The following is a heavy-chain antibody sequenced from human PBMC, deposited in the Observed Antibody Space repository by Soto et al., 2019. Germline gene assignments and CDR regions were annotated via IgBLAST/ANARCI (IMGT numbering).Heavy chain of an antibody. Sequence: EVQLVESGGDFVQPGGSLSLSCAASGFTFSSDEMNWVRPAPGQGLEWVSYISSSGSTIYYADSVKGRFTISRDNAKNSFYMQMNSLRAEDTAVSYCARIPYWVQGTLVTVSS. CDR1: GFTFSSDE. V-gene: IGHV3-48*03. CDR2: ISSSGSTI. J-gene: IGHJ4*02. CDR3: ARIPY. D-gene: IGHD2-21*01.